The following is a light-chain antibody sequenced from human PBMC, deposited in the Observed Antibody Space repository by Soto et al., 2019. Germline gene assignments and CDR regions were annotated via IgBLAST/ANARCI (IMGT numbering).Light chain of an antibody. CDR3: SSYTSSSTPFV. CDR2: DVS. V-gene: IGLV2-14*03. J-gene: IGLJ1*01. Sequence: QSVLTQPASVSGSPGQSITISCTGTSSDVGGYNYVSWYQQHPGKAPKLMIYDVSDRPSGVSNRFSGSTPGNTPSLIISGLQAEDEADYFCSSYTSSSTPFVFGTGTKVTVL. CDR1: SSDVGGYNY.